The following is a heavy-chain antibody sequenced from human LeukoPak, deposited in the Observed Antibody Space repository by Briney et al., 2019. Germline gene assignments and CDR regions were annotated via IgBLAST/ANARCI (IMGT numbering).Heavy chain of an antibody. D-gene: IGHD6-6*01. CDR3: ARGLLWYSSSSDLFGY. Sequence: GGSLRLSCAASGFTFSSYSMNWVRQAPGKGLEWVSFISTSSSYIHNADSVKGRFTISRDNAENSLYLQMNSLRAEDTAVYYCARGLLWYSSSSDLFGYWGQGTLVTVSS. V-gene: IGHV3-21*01. CDR2: ISTSSSYI. J-gene: IGHJ4*02. CDR1: GFTFSSYS.